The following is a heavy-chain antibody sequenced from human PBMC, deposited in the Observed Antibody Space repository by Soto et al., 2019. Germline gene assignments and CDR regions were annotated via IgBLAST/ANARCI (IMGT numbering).Heavy chain of an antibody. CDR1: GLTFSRYA. CDR2: INPSGDIT. V-gene: IGHV3-23*01. Sequence: EEQLLESGGGLVQPGGSLRLSCAASGLTFSRYAMSWVRQAPGKWLEWVSIINPSGDITYYGDSVKGRFTISRDNSKNTLSMQMNSLRAEDTAVYYCAKSLRPSAVTTYYFDYRGQGTLVTVSS. CDR3: AKSLRPSAVTTYYFDY. J-gene: IGHJ4*02. D-gene: IGHD4-17*01.